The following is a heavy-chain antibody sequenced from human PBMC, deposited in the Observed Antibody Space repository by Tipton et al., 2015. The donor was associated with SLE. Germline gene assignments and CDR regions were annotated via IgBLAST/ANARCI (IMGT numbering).Heavy chain of an antibody. CDR2: IKQDGSEK. V-gene: IGHV3-7*03. CDR3: ARDAVLAARPGWYFDL. D-gene: IGHD6-6*01. Sequence: SLRLSCAASGFTFSSYWMSWVRQAPGKGLEWVANIKQDGSEKYYVDSVKGRFTISRDNAKNSLYLQMNSLRAEDTAVYYCARDAVLAARPGWYFDLWGRGTLVTVSS. CDR1: GFTFSSYW. J-gene: IGHJ2*01.